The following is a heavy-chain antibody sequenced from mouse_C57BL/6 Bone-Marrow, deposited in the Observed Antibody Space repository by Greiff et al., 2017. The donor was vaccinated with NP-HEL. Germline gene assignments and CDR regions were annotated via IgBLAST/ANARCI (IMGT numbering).Heavy chain of an antibody. CDR2: IDPENGDT. CDR3: TTGGSSPYAMDY. Sequence: VQLQQSGAELVRPGASVKLSCTVSGFNIKDDYMPWVKQRPEQGLEWIGWIDPENGDTEYASKFQGKATITGDTSSNTAYLQLSSLTSEDTAVYYCTTGGSSPYAMDYWGQGTSVTVSS. D-gene: IGHD1-1*01. J-gene: IGHJ4*01. V-gene: IGHV14-4*01. CDR1: GFNIKDDY.